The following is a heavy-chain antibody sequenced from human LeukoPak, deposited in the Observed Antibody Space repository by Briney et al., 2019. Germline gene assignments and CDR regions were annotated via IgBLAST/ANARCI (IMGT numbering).Heavy chain of an antibody. CDR1: GGSISSGGYS. J-gene: IGHJ4*02. V-gene: IGHV4-30-2*01. CDR2: IYHSGST. CDR3: ARNHYGDLDY. Sequence: SETLSLTCAVSGGSISSGGYSWSWIRQPPVKGLEWIGYIYHSGSTYYNPSLKSRVTISVDRSKNQFSLKLSSVTAADTAVYYCARNHYGDLDYWGQGTLVTVSS. D-gene: IGHD4-17*01.